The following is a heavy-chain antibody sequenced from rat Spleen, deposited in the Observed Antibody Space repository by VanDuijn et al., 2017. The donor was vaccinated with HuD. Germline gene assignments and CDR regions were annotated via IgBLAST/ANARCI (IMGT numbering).Heavy chain of an antibody. V-gene: IGHV5-25*01. CDR1: GLSFSNYD. CDR2: ISTGGGDT. J-gene: IGHJ2*01. D-gene: IGHD1-10*01. CDR3: AKDKGEYNNLFDY. Sequence: EVQLVESGGGLVQPGRSMKLSCAASGLSFSNYDMAWVRQAPAKGLEWVATISTGGGDTYYRDSVKGRFTISRDNAKTTLYLQMDSLRSEDTATYYCAKDKGEYNNLFDYWGQGVMVTVTS.